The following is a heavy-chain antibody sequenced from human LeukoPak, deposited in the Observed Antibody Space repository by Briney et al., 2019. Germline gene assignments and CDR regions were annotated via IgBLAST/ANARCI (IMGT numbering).Heavy chain of an antibody. CDR3: ARVEYIYAPYNY. CDR2: INPNSGGT. CDR1: GYTFTGYY. J-gene: IGHJ4*02. D-gene: IGHD5-18*01. V-gene: IGHV1-2*02. Sequence: ASVKVSCKASGYTFTGYYIHWLRQAPGQGLEWMGWINPNSGGTNYAQKFQGRVTMTRDTSISTAYMELSRLRSDDTAVYYCARVEYIYAPYNYWGQGTLVTVSS.